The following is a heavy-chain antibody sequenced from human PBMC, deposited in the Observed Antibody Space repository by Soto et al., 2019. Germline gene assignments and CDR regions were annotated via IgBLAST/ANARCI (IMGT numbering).Heavy chain of an antibody. J-gene: IGHJ4*02. CDR1: GFTFSSYA. CDR2: ISGSAGTT. CDR3: AQGHYSNSPPFDD. D-gene: IGHD4-4*01. Sequence: PGGSLRLSCAASGFTFSSYAMNWVRQAPGKGLEWVSTISGSAGTTYYADSVKGRFTISRDNSRNTLSLQMDSLRAEDTAIYYGAQGHYSNSPPFDDWGQGTLVTVAS. V-gene: IGHV3-23*01.